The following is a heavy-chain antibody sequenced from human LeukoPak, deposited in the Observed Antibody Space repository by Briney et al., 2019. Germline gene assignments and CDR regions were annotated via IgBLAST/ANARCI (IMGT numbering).Heavy chain of an antibody. CDR3: ARLPTVVVITTRFDYFDY. D-gene: IGHD3-22*01. Sequence: PSETLSLTCTVSGGSIRSDSHYWGWIRQPPGKGLEWIGSIYYSGSTYYSPSLKSRVTISVDTSKHQFSLKVSSVTAADTAVYYCARLPTVVVITTRFDYFDYWGQGTLVTVSS. CDR2: IYYSGST. J-gene: IGHJ4*02. V-gene: IGHV4-39*01. CDR1: GGSIRSDSHY.